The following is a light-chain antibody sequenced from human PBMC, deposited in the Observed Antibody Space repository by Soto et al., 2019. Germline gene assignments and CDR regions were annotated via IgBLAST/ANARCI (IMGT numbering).Light chain of an antibody. Sequence: DIQMTQSPSSLSASVGDRVTPTCRASQGISNDLGWYQKKPGKDPNRLIYAASILQSGVPSRFSGSGSGTDFNLTISRLQTEDVAIYYCQKFTSATFSFGGGTKVDIK. CDR1: QGISND. CDR2: AAS. V-gene: IGKV1-27*01. CDR3: QKFTSATFS. J-gene: IGKJ4*01.